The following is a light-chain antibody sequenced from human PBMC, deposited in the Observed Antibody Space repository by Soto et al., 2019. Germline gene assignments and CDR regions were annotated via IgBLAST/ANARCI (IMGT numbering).Light chain of an antibody. CDR1: QSVSNY. CDR2: STS. CDR3: QQYNSAWT. J-gene: IGKJ1*01. V-gene: IGKV1-39*01. Sequence: EIQMTQSPSSLSASVGDRVTISCRASQSVSNYLNWYRQLPGKAPTLLIYSTSTLQSGVPSRFSGSGSGTEFTLTISSLQPDDFATYYCQQYNSAWTFGQGTKVDIK.